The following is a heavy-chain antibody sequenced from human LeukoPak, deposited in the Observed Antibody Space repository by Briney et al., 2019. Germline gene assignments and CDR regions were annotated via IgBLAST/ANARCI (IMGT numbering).Heavy chain of an antibody. J-gene: IGHJ5*02. D-gene: IGHD2-2*01. Sequence: ASVKVSCKASGYTFTSYGISWVRQAPGQGLEWMGWISAYNGNTNYAQKLQGRVTMTTDTSTSTAYMELRSLRSDDTAVYYCARDRQDIVVVPAAPSEFDLWGQGTLVTVSS. CDR1: GYTFTSYG. CDR2: ISAYNGNT. V-gene: IGHV1-18*01. CDR3: ARDRQDIVVVPAAPSEFDL.